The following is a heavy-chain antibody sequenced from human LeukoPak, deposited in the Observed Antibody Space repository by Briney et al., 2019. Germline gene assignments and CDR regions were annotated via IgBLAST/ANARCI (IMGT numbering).Heavy chain of an antibody. V-gene: IGHV4-34*01. CDR2: INHSGST. D-gene: IGHD2-15*01. CDR1: GGSFSGYY. Sequence: PSETQSLTCAVYGGSFSGYYWSWIRQPPGKGLEWIGEINHSGSTNYNPSLKSRVTISVDTSKNQFSLKLSSVTAADTAVYYCAREGYCSGGSCHRRYNWFDPWGQGTLVTVSS. J-gene: IGHJ5*02. CDR3: AREGYCSGGSCHRRYNWFDP.